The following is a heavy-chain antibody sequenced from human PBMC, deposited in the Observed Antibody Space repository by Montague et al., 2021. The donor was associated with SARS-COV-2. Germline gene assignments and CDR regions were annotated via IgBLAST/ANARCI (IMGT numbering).Heavy chain of an antibody. V-gene: IGHV3-20*01. CDR1: GFTLHDYG. J-gene: IGHJ4*02. Sequence: SLRLSCAASGFTLHDYGMSWVRQVPGKGLEWVSGISRSGDRTAYGDSVKGRFTISRDNAKNSLYLQMNSLRVEDTAFYHCSRGGGMIRGVVDFWGQGILVSVSS. D-gene: IGHD3-10*01. CDR2: ISRSGDRT. CDR3: SRGGGMIRGVVDF.